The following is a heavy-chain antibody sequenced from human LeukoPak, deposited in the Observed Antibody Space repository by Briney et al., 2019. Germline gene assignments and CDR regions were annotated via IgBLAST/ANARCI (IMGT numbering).Heavy chain of an antibody. J-gene: IGHJ6*03. V-gene: IGHV4-39*01. CDR3: ARHRKSARNYLYYYMDV. CDR2: FYFDGDT. D-gene: IGHD6-6*01. CDR1: GDSIHSVYYF. Sequence: SETLSLTCTVSGDSIHSVYYFWGWIRQPPGKGLEWIGSFYFDGDTSYSPSLKSRVIISVDTSKNQFSLNLTSVTAAGTALYYCARHRKSARNYLYYYMDVWGKGTTVTVSS.